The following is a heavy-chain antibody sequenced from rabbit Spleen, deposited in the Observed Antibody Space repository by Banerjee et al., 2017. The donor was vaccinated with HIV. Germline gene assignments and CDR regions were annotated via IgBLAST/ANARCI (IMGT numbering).Heavy chain of an antibody. Sequence: QSLEESGGGLVKPGGTLTLTCTVSGFSFSSSDYMCWVRQAPGKGLEWISCIASGSSGFTYSATWAKGRFTISKTSSTTMTLQMTSLTVADTATYFCARDTGSSFSSYGMDLWGQGTLVTVS. CDR1: GFSFSSSDY. V-gene: IGHV1S40*01. CDR2: IASGSSGFT. D-gene: IGHD8-1*01. CDR3: ARDTGSSFSSYGMDL. J-gene: IGHJ6*01.